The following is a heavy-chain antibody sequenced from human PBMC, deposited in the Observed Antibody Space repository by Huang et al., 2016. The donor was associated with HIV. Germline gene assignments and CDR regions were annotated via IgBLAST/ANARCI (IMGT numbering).Heavy chain of an antibody. CDR3: ARGQGGYYYYYMDV. CDR1: GGYFSGYY. V-gene: IGHV4-34*01. CDR2: INHRENT. J-gene: IGHJ6*03. Sequence: QVQLQQWGAGLLRPSETLSLTCAVYGGYFSGYYGTWIRQPPGKGLEWIGEINHRENTNYYPSLKRRVTSSVDTARNQCSLTLTSVTAADTAVYYCARGQGGYYYYYMDVWGKGTTVTVSS.